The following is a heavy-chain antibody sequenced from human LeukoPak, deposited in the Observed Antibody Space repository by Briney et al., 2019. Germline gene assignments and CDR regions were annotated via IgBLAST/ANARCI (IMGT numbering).Heavy chain of an antibody. Sequence: PGGSLRLSCAASGFTFSSAWMNWVRQAPGKGLGWVAVISYDGSNKYYADSVKGRFTISRDNSKNTLYLQMNSLRAEDTAVYYCATLRGVYSSSSGSYWGQGTLVTVSS. V-gene: IGHV3-30-3*01. J-gene: IGHJ4*02. CDR2: ISYDGSNK. CDR3: ATLRGVYSSSSGSY. D-gene: IGHD6-6*01. CDR1: GFTFSSAW.